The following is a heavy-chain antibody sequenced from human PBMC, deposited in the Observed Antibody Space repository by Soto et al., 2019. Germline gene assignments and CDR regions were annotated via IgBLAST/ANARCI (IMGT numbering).Heavy chain of an antibody. Sequence: QVQLVQSGAEVKKPGSSVKVSCKASGGTFSSYAISWVRQAPGQGLEWMGGIIPIFGTANYAQKFQGRVTITADEPTTPAYIERSTLRSEPTAAYHCARDVAATLNRFRPWGQGTQVTGPS. D-gene: IGHD6-25*01. J-gene: IGHJ5*02. V-gene: IGHV1-69*01. CDR1: GGTFSSYA. CDR3: ARDVAATLNRFRP. CDR2: IIPIFGTA.